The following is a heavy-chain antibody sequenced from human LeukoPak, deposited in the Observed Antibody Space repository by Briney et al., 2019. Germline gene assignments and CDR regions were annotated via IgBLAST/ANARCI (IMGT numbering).Heavy chain of an antibody. CDR1: GYTFTGYY. V-gene: IGHV1-2*02. J-gene: IGHJ4*02. CDR2: INPNSGGT. D-gene: IGHD1-1*01. CDR3: ARANWNGLYYFDY. Sequence: GASVKVSCKASGYTFTGYYMHWVRQAPGQGLEWMGWINPNSGGTNYAQKFQGRVTMTRDTSISTAYMELSRLRSDATAVYYCARANWNGLYYFDYWGQGTLVTVSS.